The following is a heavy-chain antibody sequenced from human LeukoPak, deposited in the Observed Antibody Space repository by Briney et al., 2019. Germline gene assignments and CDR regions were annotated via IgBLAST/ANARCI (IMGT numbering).Heavy chain of an antibody. CDR1: GYTFTTYG. J-gene: IGHJ4*02. V-gene: IGHV1-18*01. CDR3: AIIDLSSGFDY. Sequence: ASVKVSCKTSGYTFTTYGIDGLGQPPGQGLERMGWISPYNGNTDYEQKFQGRFALTADTSASTAYMELRSLRSDDTATYYCAIIDLSSGFDYWGQGTLVTVSS. D-gene: IGHD1-26*01. CDR2: ISPYNGNT.